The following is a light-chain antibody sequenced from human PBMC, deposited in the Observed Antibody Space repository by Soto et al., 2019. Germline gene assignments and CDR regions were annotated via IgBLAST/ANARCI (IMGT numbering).Light chain of an antibody. J-gene: IGKJ5*01. CDR3: HQRNNWPIT. V-gene: IGKV3-11*01. CDR2: DAS. Sequence: EIVLTQSPATLSLSPGERATLSCRASQSVSSFLAWYQQKPGQAPRLLIYDASNRATGIPARFIGSGSGTDFTLTISSLEPEDFAVYYCHQRNNWPITFGEGTRLEIK. CDR1: QSVSSF.